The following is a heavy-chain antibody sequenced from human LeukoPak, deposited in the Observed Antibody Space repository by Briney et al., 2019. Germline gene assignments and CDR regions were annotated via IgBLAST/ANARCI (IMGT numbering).Heavy chain of an antibody. CDR2: INHSGST. CDR1: GRSFSGYY. V-gene: IGHV4-34*01. J-gene: IGHJ5*02. CDR3: ARGHRYCSSTSCRRPSNWFDP. D-gene: IGHD2-2*01. Sequence: SETLSLTCAVYGRSFSGYYWSWIRQPPGKGLEWIGEINHSGSTNYNPSLKSRVTISVDTSKNQFSLKLSSVTAADTAVYYCARGHRYCSSTSCRRPSNWFDPWGQGTLVTVSS.